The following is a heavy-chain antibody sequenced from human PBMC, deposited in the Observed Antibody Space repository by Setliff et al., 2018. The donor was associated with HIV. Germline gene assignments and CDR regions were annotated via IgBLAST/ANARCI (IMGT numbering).Heavy chain of an antibody. CDR1: GYTFTSYY. V-gene: IGHV1-46*01. CDR3: ARDRSHSSMGATDRPIDY. Sequence: ASVKVSCKASGYTFTSYYMHWVRQAPGQGLEWMGIINPSGGSTSYAQKFQGRVTMTRDTSTSTVYMELSSLRSEDTAVYYCARDRSHSSMGATDRPIDYWGQGMLVTVSS. D-gene: IGHD1-26*01. CDR2: INPSGGST. J-gene: IGHJ4*02.